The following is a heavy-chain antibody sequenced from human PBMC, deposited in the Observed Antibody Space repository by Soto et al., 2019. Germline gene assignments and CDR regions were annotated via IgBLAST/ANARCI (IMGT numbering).Heavy chain of an antibody. V-gene: IGHV3-74*01. Sequence: GGSLRPSFPASGPISRNNKMHWVRQAPGKGLVWVSRINTDGSITDYADSVKGRFTVSRDNPKNTLYLQMNSLRAEDTAVYYCARDTDGLHYWGQGTLVTVSS. CDR2: INTDGSIT. CDR3: ARDTDGLHY. CDR1: GPISRNNK. J-gene: IGHJ4*02.